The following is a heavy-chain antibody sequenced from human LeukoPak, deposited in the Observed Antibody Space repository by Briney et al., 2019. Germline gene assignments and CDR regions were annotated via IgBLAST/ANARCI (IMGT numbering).Heavy chain of an antibody. CDR3: AGFSSSSPYYYYYYMDV. CDR1: GGTFSSYA. Sequence: ASVKVSCKASGGTFSSYAISWVRQAPGQGLEWMGGIIPIFGTANYAQKFQGRVTITADESTSTAYMELSSLRSEDTVVYYCAGFSSSSPYYYYYYMDVWGKGTTVTVSS. J-gene: IGHJ6*03. CDR2: IIPIFGTA. V-gene: IGHV1-69*13. D-gene: IGHD6-6*01.